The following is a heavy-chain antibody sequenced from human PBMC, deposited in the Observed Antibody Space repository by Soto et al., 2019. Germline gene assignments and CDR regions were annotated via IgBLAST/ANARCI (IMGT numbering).Heavy chain of an antibody. CDR3: ASNSYGYTFDDY. V-gene: IGHV4-30-4*01. CDR2: IYYSGST. D-gene: IGHD5-18*01. CDR1: GGSISSGDYY. J-gene: IGHJ4*02. Sequence: QVQLQESGPGLVKPSQTLSLTCTVSGGSISSGDYYWSWIRQPPGKGLEWIGYIYYSGSTYYNPSHKRRVTISVDTSKNQFTLKLSSVTAADTAVYYCASNSYGYTFDDYWGQGTLVTVSS.